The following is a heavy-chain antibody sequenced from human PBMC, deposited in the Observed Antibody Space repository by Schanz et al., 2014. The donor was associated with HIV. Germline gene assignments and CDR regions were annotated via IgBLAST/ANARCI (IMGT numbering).Heavy chain of an antibody. V-gene: IGHV3-23*01. Sequence: EVQLLESGGGLVQPGGSLRLSSAASGFTFNSYAMNALSWVRQAPGRGLEWVSDIRGGAGGTYSADSVKGRFTISRDNSKNTLYLQMNKLSAEDAAVYYCARAPYTSSTRIDYWGQGTLVTVSS. D-gene: IGHD6-6*01. J-gene: IGHJ4*02. CDR1: GFTFNSYA. CDR2: IRGGAGGT. CDR3: ARAPYTSSTRIDY.